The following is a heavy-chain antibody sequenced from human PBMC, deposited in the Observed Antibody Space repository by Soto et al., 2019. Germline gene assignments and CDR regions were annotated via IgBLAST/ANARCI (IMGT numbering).Heavy chain of an antibody. V-gene: IGHV1-69*06. CDR1: GGTFSSYA. D-gene: IGHD3-22*01. CDR2: IIPIFGTA. Sequence: KVSCKASGGTFSSYAISWVRQAPGQGLEWMGGIIPIFGTANYAQKFQGRVTITADKSTSTAYMELSSLRSEDTAVYYCARDHNPKYYDSSGPSTFDYWGQGTLVTVSS. J-gene: IGHJ4*02. CDR3: ARDHNPKYYDSSGPSTFDY.